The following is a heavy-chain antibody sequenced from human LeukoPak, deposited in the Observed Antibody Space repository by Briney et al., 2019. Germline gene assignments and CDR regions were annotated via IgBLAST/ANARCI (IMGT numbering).Heavy chain of an antibody. D-gene: IGHD6-13*01. J-gene: IGHJ4*02. V-gene: IGHV3-49*03. CDR3: TTGGYYLDY. Sequence: GGSLRLSCTASGFTFGDDGMSWFRQAPGKGLEWVGFIRSKAYGGTTEYAASVKGRFTLSRDDSKSIAYLQMESLKTEDTAVYYCTTGGYYLDYWGQGTLVTVSS. CDR1: GFTFGDDG. CDR2: IRSKAYGGTT.